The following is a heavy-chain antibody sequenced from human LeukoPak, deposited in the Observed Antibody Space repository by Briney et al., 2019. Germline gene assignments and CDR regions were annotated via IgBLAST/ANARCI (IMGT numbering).Heavy chain of an antibody. Sequence: GGSLTLYPAASKFTVDDKAMDRVGQAPGKDMKWVSGISWNRGSIGYADSVKGRFTISRDNAKNSLYLQMNSLRAEDTSLYYCEKDITHDYVDYRDAFDIWGQGTMVIVSS. CDR2: ISWNRGSI. CDR3: EKDITHDYVDYRDAFDI. D-gene: IGHD4-17*01. J-gene: IGHJ3*02. CDR1: KFTVDDKA. V-gene: IGHV3-9*01.